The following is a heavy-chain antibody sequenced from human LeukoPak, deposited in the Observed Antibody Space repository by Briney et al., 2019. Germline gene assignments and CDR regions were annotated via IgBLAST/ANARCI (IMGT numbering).Heavy chain of an antibody. Sequence: PGGSLRLSCAASGFTFSSYAMSWVRQAPGKGLEWVSAIGGSGGSTYYADSVKGRFTISRDNSKNTLYLQMNSLRAEDTAVYYCAKNLLPYCTNGVCKDYWGQGTLVTVSS. J-gene: IGHJ4*02. V-gene: IGHV3-23*01. D-gene: IGHD2-8*01. CDR2: IGGSGGST. CDR3: AKNLLPYCTNGVCKDY. CDR1: GFTFSSYA.